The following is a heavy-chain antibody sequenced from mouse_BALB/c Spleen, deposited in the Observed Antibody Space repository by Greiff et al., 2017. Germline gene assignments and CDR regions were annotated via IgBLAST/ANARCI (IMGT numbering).Heavy chain of an antibody. CDR1: GYSFTGYY. D-gene: IGHD1-1*01. V-gene: IGHV1-31*01. J-gene: IGHJ2*01. Sequence: VQLQQSGPELVKPGASVKISCKASGYSFTGYYMHWVKQSHVKSLEWIGRINPYNGATSYNQNFKDKASLTVDKSSSTAYMELHSLTSEDSAVYYCARSLYYGSSYYFDYWGQGTTLTVSS. CDR2: INPYNGAT. CDR3: ARSLYYGSSYYFDY.